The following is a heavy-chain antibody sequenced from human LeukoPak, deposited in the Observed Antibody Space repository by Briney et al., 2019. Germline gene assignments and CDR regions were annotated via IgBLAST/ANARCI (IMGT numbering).Heavy chain of an antibody. CDR1: GYSFTSYW. CDR3: TRLAYCGGDCYRTTRGYFQH. J-gene: IGHJ1*01. V-gene: IGHV5-51*01. D-gene: IGHD2-21*02. Sequence: GESLKISCKGSGYSFTSYWIGWVRQMPGKGLEWMGILYPGDSDTRYSPSFQGQVTISADKSISTAYLQWSSLKASDTAIYYCTRLAYCGGDCYRTTRGYFQHWGQGTLVTVSS. CDR2: LYPGDSDT.